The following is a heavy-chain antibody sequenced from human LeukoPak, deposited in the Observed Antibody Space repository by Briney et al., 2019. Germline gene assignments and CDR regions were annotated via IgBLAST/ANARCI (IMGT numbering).Heavy chain of an antibody. V-gene: IGHV1-69*13. CDR1: GYTFSGYY. Sequence: SVKVSCKASGYTFSGYYIHWVRQAPGQGLEWMGGIIPIFGTANYAQKFQGRVTITADESTSTAYMELSSLRSEDTAVYYCASLLGIGAFDIWGQGTMVTVSS. CDR2: IIPIFGTA. CDR3: ASLLGIGAFDI. J-gene: IGHJ3*02. D-gene: IGHD7-27*01.